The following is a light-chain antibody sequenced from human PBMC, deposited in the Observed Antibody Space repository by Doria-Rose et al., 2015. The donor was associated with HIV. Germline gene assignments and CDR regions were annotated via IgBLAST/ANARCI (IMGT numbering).Light chain of an antibody. CDR2: DGS. V-gene: IGKV3-20*01. Sequence: EIVMTQSPGTLSLSPGEGATLSCRASQSFSSTYLAWYQQKPGQALSLLIYDGSTRATGIPDRFSASGSGTDFTLTINRLEPEDFALYYCHQYGTPWTFGQGTKVEI. J-gene: IGKJ1*01. CDR3: HQYGTPWT. CDR1: QSFSSTY.